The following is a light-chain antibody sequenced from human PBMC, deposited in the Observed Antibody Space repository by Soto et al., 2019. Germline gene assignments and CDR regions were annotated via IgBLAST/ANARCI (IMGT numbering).Light chain of an antibody. J-gene: IGLJ2*01. CDR3: QVWDSSSDRVV. CDR2: YDS. V-gene: IGLV3-21*04. CDR1: NIGSKS. Sequence: SYELTQPPSVSVAPGKTARITCGGNNIGSKSVHWYQQKPGQAPVLVIYYDSDRPSGIPERFSGSNSGNTATLTISRVEPGDEADYYCQVWDSSSDRVVFGGGTKLTVL.